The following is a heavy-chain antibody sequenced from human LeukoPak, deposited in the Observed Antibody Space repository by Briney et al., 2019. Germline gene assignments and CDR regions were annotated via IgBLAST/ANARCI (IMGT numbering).Heavy chain of an antibody. V-gene: IGHV3-23*01. CDR2: IDVTTGGS. CDR3: AKVNYYLPYF. D-gene: IGHD3-22*01. CDR1: GFTLSSYA. Sequence: GGSLRLSCAASGFTLSSYAMSWVRQAPGKGLEWVSTIDVTTGGSYYADSVKGRFTISRDTFQNTLYLQLNSLRVDDTAVYYCAKVNYYLPYFWGQGTLVTVSS. J-gene: IGHJ4*02.